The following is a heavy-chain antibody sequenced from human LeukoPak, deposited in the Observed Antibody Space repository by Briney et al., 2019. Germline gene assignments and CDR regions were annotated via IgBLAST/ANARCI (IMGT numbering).Heavy chain of an antibody. CDR2: ISSTSVFT. D-gene: IGHD3-10*01. CDR1: GFTLISYS. V-gene: IGHV3-21*01. Sequence: PGGSLRLSCVTSGFTLISYSMNWVRQAPGKGLEWVSSISSTSVFTYYAASVQGRFTISRDNADNSLYLEMNTLKSEDTAVYYCVRQSLHDYYGSYWGQGTLVTVSS. J-gene: IGHJ4*02. CDR3: VRQSLHDYYGSY.